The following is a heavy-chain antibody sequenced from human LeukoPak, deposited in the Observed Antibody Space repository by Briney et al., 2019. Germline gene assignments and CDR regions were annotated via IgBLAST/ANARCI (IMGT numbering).Heavy chain of an antibody. J-gene: IGHJ4*02. Sequence: ASVKVSCKASGYTFTGYYMHWVRQAPGQGLEWMGWINPSSGGTNYAQKFQGRVTMTRDTSISTAYMELSRLRSDDTAVYYCASIPLYCSSTSCYRDWGQGTLVTVSS. CDR1: GYTFTGYY. CDR2: INPSSGGT. V-gene: IGHV1-2*02. D-gene: IGHD2-2*02. CDR3: ASIPLYCSSTSCYRD.